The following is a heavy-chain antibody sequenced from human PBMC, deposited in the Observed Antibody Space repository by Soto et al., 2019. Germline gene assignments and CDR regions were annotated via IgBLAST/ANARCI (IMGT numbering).Heavy chain of an antibody. V-gene: IGHV1-69*13. D-gene: IGHD3-22*01. CDR2: IIPIFGTA. CDR3: DGASTMIVPNARAFDI. CDR1: GGTFSSYA. J-gene: IGHJ3*02. Sequence: SVKVSCKASGGTFSSYAISWVRQAPGQGLEWMGGIIPIFGTANYAQKFQGRVTITADESTSTAYMELSSLRSEDTAGYYCDGASTMIVPNARAFDIWGKGTTVT.